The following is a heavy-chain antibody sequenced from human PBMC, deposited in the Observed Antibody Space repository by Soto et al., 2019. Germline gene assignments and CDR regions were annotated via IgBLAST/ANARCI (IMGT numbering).Heavy chain of an antibody. D-gene: IGHD6-13*01. CDR3: ARRSAAAGTWGYYYMDV. J-gene: IGHJ6*03. V-gene: IGHV4-4*02. CDR2: IYHSGST. Sequence: QVQLQESGPGLVKPSGTLSLTCAVSSGSISSSNWWSWVRQPPGKGLEWIGEIYHSGSTNYNPSLKSRLTRSVDKSKNQFSLKLSSVTAADTAVYYCARRSAAAGTWGYYYMDVWGKGTTVTVSS. CDR1: SGSISSSNW.